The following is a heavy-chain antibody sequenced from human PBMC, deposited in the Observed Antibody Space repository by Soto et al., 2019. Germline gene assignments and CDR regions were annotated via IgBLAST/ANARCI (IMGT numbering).Heavy chain of an antibody. V-gene: IGHV3-21*01. Sequence: EVQLVESGGGLVKPGGSLRLSCAASGFTFSSYSMNWVRQAPGKGLEWVSSISSSSSYIYYADSVKGRFTISRDNAKNSLYLQMNSLRAEDTAVYYCASGEYYYDSSGYYRGGSAFDIWGQGTMVTVSS. D-gene: IGHD3-22*01. CDR3: ASGEYYYDSSGYYRGGSAFDI. CDR1: GFTFSSYS. CDR2: ISSSSSYI. J-gene: IGHJ3*02.